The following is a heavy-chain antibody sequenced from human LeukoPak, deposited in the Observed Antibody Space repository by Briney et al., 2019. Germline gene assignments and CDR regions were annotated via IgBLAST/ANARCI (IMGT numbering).Heavy chain of an antibody. Sequence: ASVKVSCKASGGTFSSYAISWVRQAPGQGLEWMGGIIPIFGTANYAQKFQGRVTTTADESTSTAYMELSSLRSEDTAVYYCARGQENNYYDSSGYQSTFDYWGQGSLVTVSS. J-gene: IGHJ4*02. CDR1: GGTFSSYA. V-gene: IGHV1-69*13. D-gene: IGHD3-22*01. CDR2: IIPIFGTA. CDR3: ARGQENNYYDSSGYQSTFDY.